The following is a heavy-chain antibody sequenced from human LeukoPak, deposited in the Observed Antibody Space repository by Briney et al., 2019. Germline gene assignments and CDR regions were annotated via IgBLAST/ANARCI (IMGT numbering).Heavy chain of an antibody. Sequence: ASVKVSCKASRYTFTSYAMNWVRQAPGQGLEWMGWINTNTGNPTYAQGFTGRFVFSLDTSVSTAYLQISSLKAEDTAVYYCARDYGDYGNERYYFDYWGQGTLVTVSS. CDR3: ARDYGDYGNERYYFDY. J-gene: IGHJ4*02. D-gene: IGHD4-17*01. CDR2: INTNTGNP. CDR1: RYTFTSYA. V-gene: IGHV7-4-1*02.